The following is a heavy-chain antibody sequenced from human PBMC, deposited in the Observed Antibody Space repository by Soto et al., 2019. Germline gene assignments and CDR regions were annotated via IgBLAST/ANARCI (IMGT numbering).Heavy chain of an antibody. CDR1: GFTFSSYG. V-gene: IGHV3-33*01. Sequence: GSLRLSCAASGFTFSSYGMHWVRQAPGKGLEWVAVIWYDGSNKYYADSVKGRFTTSRDNAKNSLYLQMNSLRAEDTGVYYCARARSVEVASNWFDPWGQGTLVTVSS. CDR3: ARARSVEVASNWFDP. J-gene: IGHJ5*02. D-gene: IGHD2-15*01. CDR2: IWYDGSNK.